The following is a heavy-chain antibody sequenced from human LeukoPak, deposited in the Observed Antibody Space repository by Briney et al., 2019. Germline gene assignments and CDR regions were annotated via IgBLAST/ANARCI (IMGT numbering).Heavy chain of an antibody. D-gene: IGHD3-9*01. J-gene: IGHJ5*02. Sequence: SETLSLTCTVSGGSISSDYWSWIRQPPGKGLESIGYVHYRGSTSYNPSLKSRVTISLDTSKNRFSLKLSSVTAADTAVYYCARGLTGSGWVDPWGQGTLVAVSS. CDR3: ARGLTGSGWVDP. CDR1: GGSISSDY. CDR2: VHYRGST. V-gene: IGHV4-59*01.